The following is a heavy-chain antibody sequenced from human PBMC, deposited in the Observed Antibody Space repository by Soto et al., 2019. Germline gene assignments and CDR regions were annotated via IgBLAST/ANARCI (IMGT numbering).Heavy chain of an antibody. CDR1: VYTFTAQY. J-gene: IGHJ5*02. CDR3: AKGDSSWVSWFDP. D-gene: IGHD6-19*01. CDR2: INPTTGAT. Sequence: GXSVKVSCKASVYTFTAQYLHWVRKAPGEGLEWMGWINPTTGATRYAQKFQGRVTMTRDTSMSTAYLEVRSLRPDDTAVYYCAKGDSSWVSWFDPWGQGTLVTVS. V-gene: IGHV1-2*02.